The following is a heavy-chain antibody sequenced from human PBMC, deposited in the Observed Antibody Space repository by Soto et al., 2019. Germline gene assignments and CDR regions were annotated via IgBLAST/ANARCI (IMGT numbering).Heavy chain of an antibody. CDR3: GSTAGYFYFGMAV. Sequence: LILSCAASGFIVSSKYMSWVRQAPGKGLEWVSGIYNTDDTYYADSVRGRFTISRDNSKNTLFLQMNSLRAEDTAVYYCGSTAGYFYFGMAVWGLGTTVTVSS. V-gene: IGHV3-53*01. D-gene: IGHD2-21*01. J-gene: IGHJ6*02. CDR1: GFIVSSKY. CDR2: IYNTDDT.